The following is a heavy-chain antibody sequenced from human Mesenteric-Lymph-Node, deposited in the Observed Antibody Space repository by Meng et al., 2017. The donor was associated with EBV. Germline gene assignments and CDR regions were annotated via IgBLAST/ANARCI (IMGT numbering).Heavy chain of an antibody. Sequence: QITLKESGPTVVKPXXTLTLTCPFSGFSLTTSGVGVGWIRQPPGKAPEWLALIYWDDDKRYNPSLQSRVTITKDTSKNQVVLRMTNMDSVDTGTYYCAHRHGSGSYTFDPWGQGTLVIVSS. CDR1: GFSLTTSGVG. D-gene: IGHD3-10*01. CDR3: AHRHGSGSYTFDP. CDR2: IYWDDDK. J-gene: IGHJ5*02. V-gene: IGHV2-5*02.